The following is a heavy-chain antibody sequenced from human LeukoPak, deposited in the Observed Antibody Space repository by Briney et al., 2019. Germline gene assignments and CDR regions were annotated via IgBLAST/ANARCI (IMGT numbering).Heavy chain of an antibody. CDR1: GFTFSSYA. CDR3: ARGYTCGY. J-gene: IGHJ4*02. CDR2: IKEDGSEK. V-gene: IGHV3-7*04. Sequence: PGGSLRLSCAASGFTFSSYAMSWVRQAPGKGLEWVANIKEDGSEKNYAASVKGRFTISRDNAKNSLYLQMNSLRAEDTAVYYCARGYTCGYWGQGTLVIVSS. D-gene: IGHD5-18*01.